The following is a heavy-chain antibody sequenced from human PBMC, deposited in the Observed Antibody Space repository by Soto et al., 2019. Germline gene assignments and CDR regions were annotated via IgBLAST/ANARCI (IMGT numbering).Heavy chain of an antibody. D-gene: IGHD6-6*01. Sequence: QVQLVQSGAEVKKPGSSVKVSCKASGGTFSSYAISWVRQAPGQGLEWMGGIIPIFGTANYAQKFQGRVNITGEESTGTGYLGPKKLGFEGTGGEYRATTRGITTRPNLDLRGPGTPVTVSS. CDR3: ATTRGITTRPNLDL. CDR2: IIPIFGTA. CDR1: GGTFSSYA. V-gene: IGHV1-69*12. J-gene: IGHJ5*02.